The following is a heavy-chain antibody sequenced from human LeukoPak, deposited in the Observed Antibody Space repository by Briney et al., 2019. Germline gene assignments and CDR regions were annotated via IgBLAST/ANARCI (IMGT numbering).Heavy chain of an antibody. CDR3: ARGLFVVVVRTGWFDP. CDR1: GGSISSYY. V-gene: IGHV4-59*01. Sequence: SETLSLTCTVSGGSISSYYWSWIRQPPGKGLEWIGYIYYSGSTNYNPSLKSRVTISVDTSKNQFSLKLSSVTAADTAVYYCARGLFVVVVRTGWFDPWGQGTLVTVSS. D-gene: IGHD2-15*01. J-gene: IGHJ5*02. CDR2: IYYSGST.